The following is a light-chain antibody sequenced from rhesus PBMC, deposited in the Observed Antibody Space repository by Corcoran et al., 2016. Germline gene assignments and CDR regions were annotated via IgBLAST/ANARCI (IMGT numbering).Light chain of an antibody. V-gene: IGLV2-32*02. Sequence: QAALTQPRSVSGSPGQSVTISCTGTSSDIGGYKYVSWYQQHPGTAPKLMIYEVSERPSGVSDRFSGSKSGNTASLTISGLQPEDDADYYCSSYAGSDTFVFGSGTRLTVL. CDR3: SSYAGSDTFV. CDR1: SSDIGGYKY. CDR2: EVS. J-gene: IGLJ6*01.